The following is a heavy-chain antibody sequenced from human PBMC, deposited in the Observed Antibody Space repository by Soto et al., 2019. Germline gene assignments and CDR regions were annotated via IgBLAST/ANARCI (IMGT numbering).Heavy chain of an antibody. J-gene: IGHJ4*02. V-gene: IGHV4-31*03. CDR3: ARGGSYHELVSDH. Sequence: ASETLSLTCTVSGGSISSGVYYWNWIRQYPGKGLEWIGYIYYSGSTYYNPSLKSRVTISVDTSKNQFSLKLSSVTAADTAVYYCARGGSYHELVSDHWGQGTLVTVSS. CDR1: GGSISSGVYY. CDR2: IYYSGST. D-gene: IGHD3-16*02.